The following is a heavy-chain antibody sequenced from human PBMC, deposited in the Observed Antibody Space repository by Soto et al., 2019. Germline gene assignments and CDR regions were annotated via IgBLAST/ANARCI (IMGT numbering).Heavy chain of an antibody. CDR1: GFTFSPYT. D-gene: IGHD2-21*02. CDR3: ARGGGFCGGDCCKGGIDY. Sequence: QVQLVESGGGVVQPGRSLRLSCAASGFTFSPYTMHWVRQAPGKGLEWVAVISYDGSTEYNPDSVKGRFTISRDNPKNTVYLQMNSLRAEDTAIYYCARGGGFCGGDCCKGGIDYWGQGTLVTVSS. J-gene: IGHJ4*02. CDR2: ISYDGSTE. V-gene: IGHV3-30-3*01.